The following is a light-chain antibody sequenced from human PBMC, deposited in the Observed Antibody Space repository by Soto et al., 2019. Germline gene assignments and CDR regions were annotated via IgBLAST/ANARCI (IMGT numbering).Light chain of an antibody. CDR2: GAS. CDR3: QQYGSSPLT. Sequence: EIVLTQSPGTLSLSPGERVTLSCRASQSVSSNYLAWYQQKPGQAPRLLIYGASSGATGIPDRFSGSESGTDFTLTISRLEPEDFAVYYCQQYGSSPLTFGGGTKVEIK. J-gene: IGKJ4*01. CDR1: QSVSSNY. V-gene: IGKV3-20*01.